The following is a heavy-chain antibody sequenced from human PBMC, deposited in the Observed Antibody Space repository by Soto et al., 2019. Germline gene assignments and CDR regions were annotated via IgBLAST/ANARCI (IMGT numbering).Heavy chain of an antibody. Sequence: QLQLHESGPGLVRPSETLSLTCAVSGGSISSSSYYWGWIRQPPGKGLEWIGSIYYSGSTYYNPSFKSRVTIAVDTSKTHCSLKLSSVTAADTAVYYCLLSSGWKDFAYWGQGTLVTVSS. CDR3: LLSSGWKDFAY. CDR2: IYYSGST. D-gene: IGHD3-22*01. CDR1: GGSISSSSYY. V-gene: IGHV4-39*01. J-gene: IGHJ4*02.